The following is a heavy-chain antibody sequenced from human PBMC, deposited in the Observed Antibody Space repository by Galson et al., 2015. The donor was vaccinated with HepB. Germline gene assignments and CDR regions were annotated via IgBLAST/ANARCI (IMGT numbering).Heavy chain of an antibody. CDR1: GFTFSSYA. J-gene: IGHJ4*02. V-gene: IGHV3-23*01. CDR2: ISGTGGAT. Sequence: SLRLSCAASGFTFSSYAMNWVRRAPGKGLEWVSTISGTGGATYYADSVKGRFTVSRDNSKNTLYLQINSLRADDTAVYYCAKDLTSGWHAAFDYWGQGSLVTVSS. D-gene: IGHD6-19*01. CDR3: AKDLTSGWHAAFDY.